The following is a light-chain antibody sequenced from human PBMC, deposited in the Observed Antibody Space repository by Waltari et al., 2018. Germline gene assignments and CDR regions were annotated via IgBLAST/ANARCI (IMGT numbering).Light chain of an antibody. V-gene: IGKV1-5*03. J-gene: IGKJ1*01. Sequence: DIQMTQSPSTLPASVGDSVTITCRASQKIGSSLVWYQQKPGKAPKLLIYEASILQFGVPSRFSGRVSGAECTLTIASLQPDDFAAYYCQQYKTSPTWTFGQGTRVELK. CDR1: QKIGSS. CDR3: QQYKTSPTWT. CDR2: EAS.